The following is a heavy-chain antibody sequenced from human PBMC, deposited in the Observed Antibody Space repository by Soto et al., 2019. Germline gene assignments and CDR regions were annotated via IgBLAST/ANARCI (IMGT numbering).Heavy chain of an antibody. Sequence: QVQLQQWGAGLLKPSETLSLTCAVYGGSFNSYFWNWIRQPPGRGLERIGDINHSGSINYNPSLKIRVSISVDTSKNQLSLKLRSVTAADTAVYYCARGTRGGWYFDLWGRGTPVTLSS. CDR1: GGSFNSYF. V-gene: IGHV4-34*01. J-gene: IGHJ2*01. CDR2: INHSGSI. CDR3: ARGTRGGWYFDL.